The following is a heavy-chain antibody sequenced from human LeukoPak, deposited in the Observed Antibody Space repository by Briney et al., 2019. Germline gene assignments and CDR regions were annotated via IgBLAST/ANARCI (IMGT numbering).Heavy chain of an antibody. Sequence: SETLSLTCTVSGASISSSRYYWGWIRQPPGKGLEWIGSISYSGTTYYNPSLKSRVTISVDTSKNQFSLKLSSVTAADTAVYYCARASYYDFWSGYYSFFDYWGQGTLVTVSS. CDR3: ARASYYDFWSGYYSFFDY. CDR1: GASISSSRYY. CDR2: ISYSGTT. J-gene: IGHJ4*02. V-gene: IGHV4-39*07. D-gene: IGHD3-3*01.